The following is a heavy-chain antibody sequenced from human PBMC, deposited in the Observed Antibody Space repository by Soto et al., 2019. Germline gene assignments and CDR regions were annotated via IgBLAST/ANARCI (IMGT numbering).Heavy chain of an antibody. CDR2: INHSGST. J-gene: IGHJ6*02. CDR3: ARNSFDDFWSDYYGMDV. D-gene: IGHD3-3*01. Sequence: ASETLSLTCAVYGGSFSGYYWSWIRQPPGKGLEWIGEINHSGSTNYNPSLKSRVTISVDTSKNQFSLKLSSVTAADTAVYYCARNSFDDFWSDYYGMDVWGQGTTVTVSS. V-gene: IGHV4-34*01. CDR1: GGSFSGYY.